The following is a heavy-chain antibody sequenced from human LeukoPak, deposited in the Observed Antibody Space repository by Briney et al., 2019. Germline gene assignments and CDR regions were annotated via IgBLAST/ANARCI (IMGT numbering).Heavy chain of an antibody. CDR1: GFIFRNYG. CDR3: ARDSGRAQGWFGP. V-gene: IGHV3-64*02. CDR2: INSNGDNT. Sequence: PGGSLRLSCASSGFIFRNYGMHWVRQAPGKGLEYVSSINSNGDNTYYADSVRDRFTISRDNSKNMLYLQMGSLTTEDTAVFYCARDSGRAQGWFGPWGQGTLVTVSS. J-gene: IGHJ5*02. D-gene: IGHD5-12*01.